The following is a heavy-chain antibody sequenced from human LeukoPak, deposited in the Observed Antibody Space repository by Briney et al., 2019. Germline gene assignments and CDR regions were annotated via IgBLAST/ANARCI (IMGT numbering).Heavy chain of an antibody. D-gene: IGHD4-17*01. CDR3: ARKGDYGDYARNYYYMDV. V-gene: IGHV4-38-2*02. J-gene: IGHJ6*03. Sequence: SETLSLTCTVSGYSISSGYYWGWIRQPPGKGLEWIGSIYHSGSTYYNPSLKSRVTISVDTSKNQFSLKLSSVTAADTAVYYCARKGDYGDYARNYYYMDVWGKGTTVTISS. CDR2: IYHSGST. CDR1: GYSISSGYY.